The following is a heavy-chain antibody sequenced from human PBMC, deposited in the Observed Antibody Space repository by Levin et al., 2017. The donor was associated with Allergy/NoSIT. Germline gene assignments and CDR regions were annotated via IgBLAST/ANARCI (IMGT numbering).Heavy chain of an antibody. V-gene: IGHV1-69*13. D-gene: IGHD3-9*01. CDR1: GGTFSSYA. J-gene: IGHJ6*02. CDR2: IIPIFGTA. Sequence: SVKVSCKASGGTFSSYAISWVRQAPGQGLEWMGGIIPIFGTANYAQKFQGRVTITADESTSTAYMELSSLRSEDTAVYYCARDRNYDILTGYYPSSYYYGMDVWGQGTTVTVSS. CDR3: ARDRNYDILTGYYPSSYYYGMDV.